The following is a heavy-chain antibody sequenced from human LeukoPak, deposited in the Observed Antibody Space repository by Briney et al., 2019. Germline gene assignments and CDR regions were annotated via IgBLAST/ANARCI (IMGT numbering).Heavy chain of an antibody. J-gene: IGHJ2*01. V-gene: IGHV3-53*01. CDR2: IYSGGVT. D-gene: IGHD6-19*01. CDR1: GFTVSSNY. CDR3: ARAPSGWSDYWYFDL. Sequence: PGGSLRLSCAASGFTVSSNYMSWVRQAPGKGLEWVSHIYSGGVTYYADSEKGRFIISRDNSKNTLFLQMNSLRAEDTAVYYCARAPSGWSDYWYFDLWGRGTLVTVSS.